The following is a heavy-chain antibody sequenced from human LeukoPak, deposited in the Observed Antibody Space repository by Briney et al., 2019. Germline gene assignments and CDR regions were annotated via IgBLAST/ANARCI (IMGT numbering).Heavy chain of an antibody. Sequence: SVKVSCKASGGTFSSYAISWVRQAPGQGLEWMGRIIPIFGIANYAQKFQGSVTITADKSTSTAYMELSSLRSEDTAVYYCAMAGYCSSTSCYTGSGPYYYYGMDVWGQGTTVTVSS. CDR1: GGTFSSYA. CDR2: IIPIFGIA. J-gene: IGHJ6*02. D-gene: IGHD2-2*02. V-gene: IGHV1-69*04. CDR3: AMAGYCSSTSCYTGSGPYYYYGMDV.